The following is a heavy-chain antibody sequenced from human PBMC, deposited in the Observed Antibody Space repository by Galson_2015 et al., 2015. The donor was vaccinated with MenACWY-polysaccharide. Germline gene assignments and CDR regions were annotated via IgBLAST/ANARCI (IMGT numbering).Heavy chain of an antibody. V-gene: IGHV3-21*01. CDR2: ISTSSSYI. CDR1: GFTFSSYS. J-gene: IGHJ4*02. D-gene: IGHD6-19*01. CDR3: ARLLYTSGHPVDY. Sequence: SLRLSCAASGFTFSSYSMNWVRQAPGKGLEWVSSISTSSSYIYYADSMKGRFTISRDNAKNSLYLQMNSLRAEDKAVYDCARLLYTSGHPVDYWGQGPLVTVSS.